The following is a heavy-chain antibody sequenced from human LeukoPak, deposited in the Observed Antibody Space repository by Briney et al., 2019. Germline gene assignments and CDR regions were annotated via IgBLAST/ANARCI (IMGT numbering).Heavy chain of an antibody. CDR1: GGSISVGGYP. CDR2: IYYSGST. D-gene: IGHD4-17*01. J-gene: IGHJ3*02. V-gene: IGHV4-30-2*01. CDR3: ALMTTMTTRAFDI. Sequence: PSETLSLTCAVSGGSISVGGYPWSWIRQPPGKGLEWTGYIYYSGSTYYNPSLKSRVTMSLDRSKNQFSLKLNSVTAADTAVYYCALMTTMTTRAFDIWGQGTMVTVSS.